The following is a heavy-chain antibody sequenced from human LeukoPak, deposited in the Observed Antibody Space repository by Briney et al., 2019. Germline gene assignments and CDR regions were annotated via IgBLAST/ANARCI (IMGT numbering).Heavy chain of an antibody. CDR1: GYIFTNHA. CDR3: ARAEGDYDPLNWIDP. D-gene: IGHD3-16*01. V-gene: IGHV1-18*01. J-gene: IGHJ5*02. CDR2: ISGHTGNT. Sequence: GASVKVSCKASGYIFTNHAITWVRQAPGQGLEWMGWISGHTGNTIYAQKVQGRLTMTTDTFTSTAYMELRSLTSDDTAVYYCARAEGDYDPLNWIDPWGQGTRVTVSS.